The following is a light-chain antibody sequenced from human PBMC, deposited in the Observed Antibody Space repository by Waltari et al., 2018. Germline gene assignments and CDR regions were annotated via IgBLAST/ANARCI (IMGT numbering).Light chain of an antibody. CDR1: QSVSGD. CDR2: GAS. J-gene: IGKJ4*01. CDR3: QQYNNWPPT. Sequence: EVVMTQSPVTLSVSPGESATLPCRASQSVSGDLAWYQQKPGQAPRLLIYGASTRATGIPVRFSGSGSGTEFTLTISSLQSEDLAIYYCQQYNNWPPTFGGGTKVEIK. V-gene: IGKV3-15*01.